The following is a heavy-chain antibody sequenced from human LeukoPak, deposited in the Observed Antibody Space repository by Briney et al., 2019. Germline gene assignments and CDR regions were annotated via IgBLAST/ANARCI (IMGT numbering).Heavy chain of an antibody. CDR1: GFTFSSYA. Sequence: GGSLRLSCAASGFTFSSYAMSWVGQAPGKGLEWVSAISGSGGSTYYAASVKGRFTISRDISRNTLYLQMNSLRAEDTAVYYCAKVGYCTGGNCYRSFDYWGQGTLVTVSS. CDR3: AKVGYCTGGNCYRSFDY. D-gene: IGHD2-15*01. CDR2: ISGSGGST. V-gene: IGHV3-23*01. J-gene: IGHJ4*02.